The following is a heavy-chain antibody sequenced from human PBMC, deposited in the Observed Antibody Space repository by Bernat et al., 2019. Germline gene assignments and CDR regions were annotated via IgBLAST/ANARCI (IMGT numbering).Heavy chain of an antibody. J-gene: IGHJ4*02. V-gene: IGHV4-39*01. D-gene: IGHD6-13*01. Sequence: QLQLQESGPGLVKPSETLSLTCTVSGGSISSSSYYWGWIRQPPGKGLEWIGSIYYSGSTYYNPSLKSRVTISVDTYKNQFSLKLSSVTAADTAVYYCARHDLEEGAADTPPLYYFDYWGQGTLVTVSS. CDR1: GGSISSSSYY. CDR3: ARHDLEEGAADTPPLYYFDY. CDR2: IYYSGST.